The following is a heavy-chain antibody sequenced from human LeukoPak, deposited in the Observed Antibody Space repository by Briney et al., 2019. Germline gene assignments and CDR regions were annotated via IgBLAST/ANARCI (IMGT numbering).Heavy chain of an antibody. CDR3: ARLAIRSTWYFDL. V-gene: IGHV4-4*09. CDR1: GGSVTDYY. CDR2: ISPGGNT. D-gene: IGHD3-10*01. J-gene: IGHJ2*01. Sequence: PSETLSLTSTVSGGSVTDYYYNWIRQPPGQGQGLEWIGFISPGGNTNYNPSLKSRVSISVDKSKNQCSLKVTSVAAADTAMYYCARLAIRSTWYFDLWGRGTLVTVSS.